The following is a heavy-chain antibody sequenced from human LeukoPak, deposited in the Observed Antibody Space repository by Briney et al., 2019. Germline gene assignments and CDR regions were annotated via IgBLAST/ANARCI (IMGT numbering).Heavy chain of an antibody. CDR1: GYTFTSYG. D-gene: IGHD2-15*01. CDR3: AFGGKYCSGGSCYSQHHYYYYGMTS. V-gene: IGHV1-18*01. CDR2: ISAYNGNT. J-gene: IGHJ6*02. Sequence: ASVKVSCKASGYTFTSYGISWVRQAPGQGLEWMGWISAYNGNTNYAQKLQGRVTMTTDTSTSTAYMELRSLRSDDTAVYYCAFGGKYCSGGSCYSQHHYYYYGMTSGAKGPRSPSP.